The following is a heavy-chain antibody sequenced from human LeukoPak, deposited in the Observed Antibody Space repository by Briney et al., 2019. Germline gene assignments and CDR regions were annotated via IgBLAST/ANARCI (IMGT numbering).Heavy chain of an antibody. D-gene: IGHD6-13*01. J-gene: IGHJ4*02. CDR2: ISSSSSYI. CDR1: GFTFSSYS. Sequence: GGSLRLSCAASGFTFSSYSINWVRQAPGKGLEWVSSISSSSSYIYYADSVKGRFTISRDNAKNSLYLQMNSLRAEDTAVYYCARDQKAAAGIVDYWGQGTLVTVSS. CDR3: ARDQKAAAGIVDY. V-gene: IGHV3-21*01.